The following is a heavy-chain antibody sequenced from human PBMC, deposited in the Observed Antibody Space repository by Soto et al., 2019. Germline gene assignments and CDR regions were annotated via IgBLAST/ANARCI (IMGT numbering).Heavy chain of an antibody. D-gene: IGHD3-16*01. CDR1: GGTFGNSA. V-gene: IGHV1-69*01. CDR3: AKVMAAAGYDS. Sequence: QVKLVQSGAEVKKPGSSVKVSCKASGGTFGNSAISWVRQDPGQGLEWMGGIIPVFGTVNYAQKFEGRVTIAADESTITVFMKMSRLTSEDTAVYYCAKVMAAAGYDSWGQGTLVTVSS. CDR2: IIPVFGTV. J-gene: IGHJ4*02.